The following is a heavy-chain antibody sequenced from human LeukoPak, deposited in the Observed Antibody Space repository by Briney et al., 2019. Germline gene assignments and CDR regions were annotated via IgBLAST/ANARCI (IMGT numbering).Heavy chain of an antibody. Sequence: SQTLSLTCTVSGGSISSGGYYWSWIRQHPGKGLEWIGYIYYSGSTYYNPSLKSRVTILVDTSKNQFSLKLSSVTAADTAVYYCARELRRYFDLWGRGTLVTVSS. CDR3: ARELRRYFDL. CDR2: IYYSGST. V-gene: IGHV4-31*03. J-gene: IGHJ2*01. CDR1: GGSISSGGYY.